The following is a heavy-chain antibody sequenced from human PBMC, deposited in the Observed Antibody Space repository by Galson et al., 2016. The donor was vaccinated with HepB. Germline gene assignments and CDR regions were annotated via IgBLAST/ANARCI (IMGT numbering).Heavy chain of an antibody. CDR3: AKGHSQTYYYYYGMDV. J-gene: IGHJ6*02. D-gene: IGHD1-26*01. V-gene: IGHV3-30*18. CDR1: GFTFSNYG. CDR2: MSVDGSNK. Sequence: SLRLSCAASGFTFSNYGMHWVRQAPGKGLEWVAVMSVDGSNKYYADSVKGRFIISRDNSKNTPCLQMNSLRAEDTAVYFCAKGHSQTYYYYYGMDVWGQGTTVTVSS.